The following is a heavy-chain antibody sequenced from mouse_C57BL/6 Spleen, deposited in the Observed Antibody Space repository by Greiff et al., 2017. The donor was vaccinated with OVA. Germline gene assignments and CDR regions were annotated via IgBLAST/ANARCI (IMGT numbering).Heavy chain of an antibody. V-gene: IGHV1-80*01. CDR1: GYAFSSYW. J-gene: IGHJ1*03. D-gene: IGHD1-1*01. CDR3: ARRYGSSYPWYFDV. CDR2: IYPGDGDT. Sequence: LQQSGASVKISCKASGYAFSSYWMNWVKQRPGKGLEWIGQIYPGDGDTNYNGKFKGKATLTADKSSSTAYMQLSSLTSEDSAVYFCARRYGSSYPWYFDVWGTGTTVTVAS.